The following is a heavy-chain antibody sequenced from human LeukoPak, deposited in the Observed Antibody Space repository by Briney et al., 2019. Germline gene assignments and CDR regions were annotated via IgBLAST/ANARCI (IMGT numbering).Heavy chain of an antibody. D-gene: IGHD3-22*01. CDR1: GFSFTDTW. CDR2: IKTDGSEK. V-gene: IGHV3-7*01. Sequence: GGSLRLSRAASGFSFTDTWLTWVGQAPGKGLECVANIKTDGSEKYYVDSVRGRFTISRDHAKNSLYLQMNSLRIEDTAIYYCARDLNPDSSGWGQGNLVTVSS. J-gene: IGHJ4*02. CDR3: ARDLNPDSSG.